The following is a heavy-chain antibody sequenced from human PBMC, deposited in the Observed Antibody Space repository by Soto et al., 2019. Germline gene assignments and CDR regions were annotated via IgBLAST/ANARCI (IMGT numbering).Heavy chain of an antibody. CDR2: INPNSGGT. Sequence: GASVKVSCKASGYTFTGYYMHWVRQAPGQGREWMGWINPNSGGTNYAQKFQGRVTMTRDTSISTAYMELSRLRSDDTAVYYCASVGGGARPKGLLSMDVWGQGTTVTVSS. CDR1: GYTFTGYY. D-gene: IGHD6-6*01. J-gene: IGHJ6*02. V-gene: IGHV1-2*02. CDR3: ASVGGGARPKGLLSMDV.